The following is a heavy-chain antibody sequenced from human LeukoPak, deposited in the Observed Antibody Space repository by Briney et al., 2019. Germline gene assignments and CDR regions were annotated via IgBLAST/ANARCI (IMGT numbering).Heavy chain of an antibody. J-gene: IGHJ4*02. V-gene: IGHV1-18*01. Sequence: GASVKVSCKASGYTFTSYGISWVRQAPGQGLECMGWISAYNGNTNYAQKLQGRVTMTTDTSTSAAYMELRSLRSDDTAVYYCARDPGYYGSGSYYKYPFDYWGQGTLVTVSS. CDR1: GYTFTSYG. CDR2: ISAYNGNT. D-gene: IGHD3-10*01. CDR3: ARDPGYYGSGSYYKYPFDY.